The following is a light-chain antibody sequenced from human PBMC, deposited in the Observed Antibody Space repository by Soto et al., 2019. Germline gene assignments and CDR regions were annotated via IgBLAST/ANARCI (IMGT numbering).Light chain of an antibody. Sequence: GTSSDIGSYNHVAWYQQFPGKSPKLMIYAVSDRPSGVSDRFSGSKSGITASLTISGLQTEDEADYYCISYTDRQSYLFXTGTKVTVL. CDR3: ISYTDRQSYL. CDR1: SSDIGSYNH. V-gene: IGLV2-14*03. CDR2: AVS. J-gene: IGLJ1*01.